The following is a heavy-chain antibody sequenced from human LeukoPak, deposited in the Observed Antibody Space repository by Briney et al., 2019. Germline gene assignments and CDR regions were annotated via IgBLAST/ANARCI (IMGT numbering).Heavy chain of an antibody. CDR1: GGSISSYY. V-gene: IGHV4-34*01. Sequence: SETLSLTCTVSGGSISSYYWSWIRQPPGKGLEWIGEINHSGSTNYNPSLKSRVTISVDTSKNQFSLKLSSVTAADTAVYYCAGNHCSGGSCYLGTYDAFDIWGQGTMVTVSS. D-gene: IGHD2-15*01. J-gene: IGHJ3*02. CDR3: AGNHCSGGSCYLGTYDAFDI. CDR2: INHSGST.